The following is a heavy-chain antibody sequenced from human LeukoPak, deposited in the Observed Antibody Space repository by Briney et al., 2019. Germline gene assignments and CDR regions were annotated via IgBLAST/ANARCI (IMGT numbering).Heavy chain of an antibody. CDR1: GFTFSSYE. Sequence: AGGSLRLSCAASGFTFSSYEMNWVRQAPGKGLEWVSYISSSGSTIYYADSVKGRFTISRDNAKNSLYLQMNSLRAEDTAVYYCAREKVTMIVVVTKGPLGAFDIWGQGTMVTVSS. D-gene: IGHD3-22*01. CDR3: AREKVTMIVVVTKGPLGAFDI. J-gene: IGHJ3*02. V-gene: IGHV3-48*03. CDR2: ISSSGSTI.